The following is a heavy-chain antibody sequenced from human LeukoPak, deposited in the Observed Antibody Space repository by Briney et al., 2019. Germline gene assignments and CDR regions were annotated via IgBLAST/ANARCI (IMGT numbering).Heavy chain of an antibody. J-gene: IGHJ5*02. CDR3: VVVVPAAMFGFDP. D-gene: IGHD2-2*01. CDR2: ISAGGST. V-gene: IGHV3-23*01. Sequence: AGGSLRLSCAASGFTFSSYAMTWVRQAPGRGLEWVSAISAGGSTYYADSVKGRFTISRDNFKNTLYLQMNSLRAEDTAVYYCVVVVPAAMFGFDPWGQGTLVTVSS. CDR1: GFTFSSYA.